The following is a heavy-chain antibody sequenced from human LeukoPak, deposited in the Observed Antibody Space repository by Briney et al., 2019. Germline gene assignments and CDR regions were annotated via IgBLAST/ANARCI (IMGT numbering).Heavy chain of an antibody. CDR1: GGSIRSYY. D-gene: IGHD6-19*01. CDR3: VYSSGWTNFYYYGMDV. CDR2: IYTSGST. Sequence: SETLSLTCTVSGGSIRSYYWSWIRQPAGKGLEWIGRIYTSGSTNYNTYLKSRVTMSVDTSKNQFSLKLSSVTAADTGVYYCVYSSGWTNFYYYGMDVWGQGTTVTVSS. J-gene: IGHJ6*02. V-gene: IGHV4-4*07.